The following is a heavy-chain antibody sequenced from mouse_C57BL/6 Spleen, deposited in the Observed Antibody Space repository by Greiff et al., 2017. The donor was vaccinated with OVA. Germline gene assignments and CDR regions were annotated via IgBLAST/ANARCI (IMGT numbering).Heavy chain of an antibody. CDR1: GYTFTSYW. Sequence: VQLQQSGTELVKPGASVKLSCKASGYTFTSYWMHWVKQRPGQGLEWIGNINPSNGGTNYNEKFKSKATLTVDKSSSTAYMQLSSLTSEDSAVYYCARWDSSGYWFAYWGQGTLVTVSA. CDR2: INPSNGGT. CDR3: ARWDSSGYWFAY. J-gene: IGHJ3*01. V-gene: IGHV1-53*01. D-gene: IGHD3-2*02.